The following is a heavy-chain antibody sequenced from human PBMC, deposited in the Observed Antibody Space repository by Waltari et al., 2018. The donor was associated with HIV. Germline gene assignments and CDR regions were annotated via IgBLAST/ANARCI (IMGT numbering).Heavy chain of an antibody. Sequence: QVQLQESGPGLVKPSQTLSLTCTVSGGSISSGSDYWRWIRQPAGKGLEWIGRIYTSGSTNYNPSLKSRVTISVDTSKNQFSLKLSSVTAADTAVYYCARDRGSSSWSFDYWGQGTLVTVSS. CDR2: IYTSGST. CDR1: GGSISSGSDY. J-gene: IGHJ4*02. CDR3: ARDRGSSSWSFDY. V-gene: IGHV4-61*02. D-gene: IGHD6-13*01.